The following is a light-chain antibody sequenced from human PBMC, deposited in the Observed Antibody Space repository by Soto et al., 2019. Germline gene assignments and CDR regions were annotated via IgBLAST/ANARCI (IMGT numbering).Light chain of an antibody. V-gene: IGKV1-39*01. CDR2: GAT. J-gene: IGKJ1*01. Sequence: DIQMTQSPSSLSASVGDRVTITCRASQAISNYLNWYQQKPGKAPKLLIFGATTLQSGDPSRFSGSGYGTDFTLTISDLQPEDFAIYYCQQSYSTPQTFGQGTKVDIK. CDR3: QQSYSTPQT. CDR1: QAISNY.